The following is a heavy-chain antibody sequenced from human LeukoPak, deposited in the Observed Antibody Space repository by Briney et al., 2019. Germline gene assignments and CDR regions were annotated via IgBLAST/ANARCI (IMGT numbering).Heavy chain of an antibody. CDR2: IYRSGTT. J-gene: IGHJ3*01. D-gene: IGHD2-2*01. CDR3: ARDRPEFVEVLQAYLHTFDV. Sequence: PSETLSLTCTVSGDSISSDYWTWIRQPAGKGLEWIGQIYRSGTTNYNPSLKSRVTMSVDTSKNQFSLSLNSVTAADTGVYYCARDRPEFVEVLQAYLHTFDVWGQGTMVTVSS. V-gene: IGHV4-4*07. CDR1: GDSISSDY.